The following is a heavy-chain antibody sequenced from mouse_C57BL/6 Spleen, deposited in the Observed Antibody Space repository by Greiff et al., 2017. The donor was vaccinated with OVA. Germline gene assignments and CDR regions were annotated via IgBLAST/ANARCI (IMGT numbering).Heavy chain of an antibody. CDR2: IYPGDGDT. CDR3: AREDYVFYYLDY. CDR1: GYAFSSSW. Sequence: VQLQQSGPELVKPGASVKISCKASGYAFSSSWMNWVKQRPGKGLEWIGRIYPGDGDTNYNGKFKGKATLTADKSSSTAYMQLSSLTSEDSAVYFCAREDYVFYYLDYWGQGTTLTVSS. J-gene: IGHJ2*01. D-gene: IGHD1-1*01. V-gene: IGHV1-82*01.